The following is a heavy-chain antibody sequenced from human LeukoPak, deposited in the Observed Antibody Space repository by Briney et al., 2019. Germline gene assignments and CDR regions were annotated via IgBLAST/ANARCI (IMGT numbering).Heavy chain of an antibody. D-gene: IGHD1-26*01. V-gene: IGHV3-7*03. Sequence: PGGSLRLSCADSGFTFSSHWMSWVRQAPGKGLEWVANISPDGNEKYYVDSVKGRFTISRDNAKNSLYFQVNSLRAEDTAVYYCARGRFIVGTTAYYFDYWGQGTLVTVSS. CDR1: GFTFSSHW. CDR2: ISPDGNEK. CDR3: ARGRFIVGTTAYYFDY. J-gene: IGHJ4*02.